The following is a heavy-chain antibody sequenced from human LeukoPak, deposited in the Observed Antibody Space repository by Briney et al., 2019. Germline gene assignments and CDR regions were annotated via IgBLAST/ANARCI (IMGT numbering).Heavy chain of an antibody. CDR2: VSGTGGTT. Sequence: GGSLRLSCAASGFRFSAYAMNWVRQAPGKGLEWVSGVSGTGGTTSYADSVKGRFTISRDNAKNTLYLQMNSLRAEDTAVYYCARATYDFWSGYYLAVDYWGQGTLVTVSS. J-gene: IGHJ4*02. CDR3: ARATYDFWSGYYLAVDY. V-gene: IGHV3-23*01. CDR1: GFRFSAYA. D-gene: IGHD3-3*01.